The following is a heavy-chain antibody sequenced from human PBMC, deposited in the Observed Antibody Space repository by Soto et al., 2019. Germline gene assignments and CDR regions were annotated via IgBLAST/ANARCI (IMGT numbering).Heavy chain of an antibody. V-gene: IGHV2-26*01. CDR3: ARFLTGYSQPTFDY. D-gene: IGHD3-9*01. J-gene: IGHJ4*02. Sequence: QVTLKESGPVLVKPTETLTLTCTVSVFSLSNARMGVSWIRQPPGKALEWLAHIFSNDEKSYSTSLKSRLTISKDTSKSQVVLTTPNMDPVDTATYYCARFLTGYSQPTFDYWGQGTLVTVSS. CDR2: IFSNDEK. CDR1: VFSLSNARMG.